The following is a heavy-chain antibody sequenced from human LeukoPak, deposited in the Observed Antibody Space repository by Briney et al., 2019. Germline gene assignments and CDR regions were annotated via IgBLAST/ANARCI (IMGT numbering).Heavy chain of an antibody. V-gene: IGHV4-39*01. D-gene: IGHD4-17*01. Sequence: PSETLSLTCTVSGDSISSSSYYWGWIRQPPGKGLEWIGSIYDSGSTDYNPALKSRLTLSVDTSKAQFSLRLSSVTAADTAVYYCATTDDYGDYFDYWGQGTLVTVSS. CDR3: ATTDDYGDYFDY. J-gene: IGHJ4*02. CDR1: GDSISSSSYY. CDR2: IYDSGST.